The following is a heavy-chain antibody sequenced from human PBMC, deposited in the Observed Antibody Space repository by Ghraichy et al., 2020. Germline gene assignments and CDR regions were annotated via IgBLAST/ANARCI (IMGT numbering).Heavy chain of an antibody. CDR1: RFTFGNYW. J-gene: IGHJ3*02. Sequence: GGSLRLSCAASRFTFGNYWMTWVRQAPGKGLELVANIKEDGSVKYYVDSVKGRFTISRDNAKNSLYLQMNTLRAEDTAVYYCARDVSAFDIWGQGTMVTVSS. CDR3: ARDVSAFDI. V-gene: IGHV3-7*01. D-gene: IGHD5/OR15-5a*01. CDR2: IKEDGSVK.